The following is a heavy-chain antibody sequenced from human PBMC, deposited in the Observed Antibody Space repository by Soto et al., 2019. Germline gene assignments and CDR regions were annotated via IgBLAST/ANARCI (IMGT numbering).Heavy chain of an antibody. D-gene: IGHD6-13*01. Sequence: SVKVSCKASGYTFTSYGISWVRQAPVQGLEWMGWISAYNGNTNYAQKLQGRVTMTTDTSTSTAYMELRSLRSDDTAVYYCARDQDSSSWYGTFDYYYYGMDVWGQGTTVTVSS. CDR3: ARDQDSSSWYGTFDYYYYGMDV. CDR2: ISAYNGNT. CDR1: GYTFTSYG. V-gene: IGHV1-18*04. J-gene: IGHJ6*02.